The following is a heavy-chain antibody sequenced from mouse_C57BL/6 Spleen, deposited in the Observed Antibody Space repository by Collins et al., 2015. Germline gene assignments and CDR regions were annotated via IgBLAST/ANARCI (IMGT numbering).Heavy chain of an antibody. J-gene: IGHJ4*01. V-gene: IGHV3-6*02. CDR1: GYSITSGYY. CDR2: ISYDGSN. Sequence: DVQLQESGPGLVKPSQSLSLTCSVTGYSITSGYYWNWIRQFPGNKLEWTGYISYDGSNNYNPSLKNRISTTRDTSKNQFFLKLNSVTTEDTATYYCARGMITTAMDYWGQGTSVTVSS. D-gene: IGHD2-4*01. CDR3: ARGMITTAMDY.